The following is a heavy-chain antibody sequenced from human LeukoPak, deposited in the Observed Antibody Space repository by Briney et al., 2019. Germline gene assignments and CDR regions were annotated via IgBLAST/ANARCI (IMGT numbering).Heavy chain of an antibody. Sequence: GGSLRLSCAASGFTFSGSAMQWVRQASGKGVEWVGGIRSKANSYATAYAASVKGSFTISRDDSKNTAYLQMNSLKTEDTAVYYCTGMWIQLWLSSEAFDIWGQGTMVTVSS. CDR3: TGMWIQLWLSSEAFDI. D-gene: IGHD5-18*01. J-gene: IGHJ3*02. CDR1: GFTFSGSA. CDR2: IRSKANSYAT. V-gene: IGHV3-73*01.